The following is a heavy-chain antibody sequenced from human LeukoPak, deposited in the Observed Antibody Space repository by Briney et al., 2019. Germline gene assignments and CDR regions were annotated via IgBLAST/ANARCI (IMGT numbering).Heavy chain of an antibody. V-gene: IGHV3-48*01. CDR2: ISSSSSTI. CDR1: GFTFSSYS. D-gene: IGHD6-19*01. CDR3: AREGLEGSGWAYHWFDP. Sequence: PGGSLRLSCAAPGFTFSSYSMNWVRQAPGKGLEWVSYISSSSSTIYYADSVKGRFTISRDNAKNSLYLQMNSLRAEDTAVYYCAREGLEGSGWAYHWFDPWGQGTLVTVSS. J-gene: IGHJ5*02.